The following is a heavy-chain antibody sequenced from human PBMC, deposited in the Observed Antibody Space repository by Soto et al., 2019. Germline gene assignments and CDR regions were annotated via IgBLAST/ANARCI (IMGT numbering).Heavy chain of an antibody. V-gene: IGHV3-23*01. D-gene: IGHD3-22*01. J-gene: IGHJ3*02. CDR3: AKWSQITMIVVVITYAFDI. CDR1: GFTFISYA. CDR2: ISGSGGST. Sequence: GGSLRLSCAASGFTFISYAMSWVRQAPGKGLEWVSAISGSGGSTYYADSVKGRFTISRDNSKNTLYLQMNSLRAEDTAVYYCAKWSQITMIVVVITYAFDIWGQGTMVTVSS.